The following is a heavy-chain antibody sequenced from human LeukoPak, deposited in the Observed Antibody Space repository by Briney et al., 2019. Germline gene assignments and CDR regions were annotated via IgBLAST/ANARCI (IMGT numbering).Heavy chain of an antibody. CDR2: ISGSGGST. J-gene: IGHJ4*02. CDR3: AKGNYDFWRGYSYLGFDY. D-gene: IGHD3-3*01. CDR1: GFTFSSYA. V-gene: IGHV3-23*01. Sequence: PGGSLRLSCAASGFTFSSYAMSWVRQAPGKGLEWVSAISGSGGSTYYADSVKGRFTISRDNSKNTLYLQMNSLRAEDTAVYYCAKGNYDFWRGYSYLGFDYWGQGTLVTVSS.